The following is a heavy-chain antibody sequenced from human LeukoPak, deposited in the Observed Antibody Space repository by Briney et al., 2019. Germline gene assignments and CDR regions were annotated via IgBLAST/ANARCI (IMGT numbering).Heavy chain of an antibody. V-gene: IGHV3-13*01. J-gene: IGHJ2*01. CDR2: IGTAGDT. CDR3: ARVNVVVPAAMYFDL. CDR1: GFTFSSYD. Sequence: GGSLRLSCAASGFTFSSYDMHWVRQATGKGLEWVSAIGTAGDTYYPGSVKGRFTISRENAKNSLYLQMNSLRAEDTAVYYCARVNVVVPAAMYFDLWGRGTLVTVSS. D-gene: IGHD2-2*01.